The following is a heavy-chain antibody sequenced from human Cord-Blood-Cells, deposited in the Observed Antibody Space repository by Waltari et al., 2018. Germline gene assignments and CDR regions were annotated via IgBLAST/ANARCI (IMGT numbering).Heavy chain of an antibody. D-gene: IGHD1-1*01. J-gene: IGHJ2*01. V-gene: IGHV1-2*04. CDR2: INQSSVGT. CDR3: ARDLGRLTTGGKKYWYFAR. Sequence: QVQLVQSGAEVKKPGASVKVSCKASGYTFTGYYMHSLRQAPGQGLEWSGGINQSSVGTNYPQKVKGWVTMTRDTSISTSYMELSRLRSDSTAVYYCARDLGRLTTGGKKYWYFARWGRGTLVTVSS. CDR1: GYTFTGYY.